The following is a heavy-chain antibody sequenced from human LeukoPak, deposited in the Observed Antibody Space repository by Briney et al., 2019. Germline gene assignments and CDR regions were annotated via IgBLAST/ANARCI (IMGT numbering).Heavy chain of an antibody. V-gene: IGHV4-38-2*01. CDR3: ARQLNASDI. CDR2: IYHSGST. Sequence: SETLSLTCAVSGYSISSGYYWGWIRQPPGKGLEWIGSIYHSGSTYYNPSLKSRVTISVDTSKNQFSLNLSSETAADAAVYYCARQLNASDIWGQGTMVTVSS. D-gene: IGHD5-24*01. J-gene: IGHJ3*02. CDR1: GYSISSGYY.